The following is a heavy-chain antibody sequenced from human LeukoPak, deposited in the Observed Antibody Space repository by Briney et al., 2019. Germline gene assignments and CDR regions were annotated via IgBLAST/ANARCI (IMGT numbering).Heavy chain of an antibody. J-gene: IGHJ4*02. CDR3: AKSGEQWLDFDY. CDR2: ISSSSSYI. V-gene: IGHV3-21*04. D-gene: IGHD6-19*01. CDR1: GFTFSSYS. Sequence: PGGSLRLSCAASGFTFSSYSMNWVRQAPGEGLEWVSSISSSSSYIYYADSVKGRFTISRDNSKNTLYLQMNSLRAEDTAVYYCAKSGEQWLDFDYWGQGTLVTVSS.